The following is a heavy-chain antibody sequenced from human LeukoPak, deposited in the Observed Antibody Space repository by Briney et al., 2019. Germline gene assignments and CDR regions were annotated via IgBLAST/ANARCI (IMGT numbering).Heavy chain of an antibody. J-gene: IGHJ4*02. D-gene: IGHD6-19*01. CDR2: IKTDGSGT. V-gene: IGHV3-74*01. CDR1: GFTFSSYW. CDR3: ARDIAVAGTVYFDY. Sequence: PGGSLRLSCAASGFTFSSYWMHWVRQAPGKGLVWVSRIKTDGSGTNYADSVKGRFTISRDNAKNTLYLQMNSLRAEDTAVYYCARDIAVAGTVYFDYWGQGTQVTVSS.